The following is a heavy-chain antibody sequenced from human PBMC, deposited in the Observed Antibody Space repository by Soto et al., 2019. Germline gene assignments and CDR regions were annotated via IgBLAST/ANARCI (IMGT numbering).Heavy chain of an antibody. CDR2: INPNTGGT. CDR3: ARSALVLRLYVHTADWFDP. CDR1: GYTFSAYY. J-gene: IGHJ5*02. Sequence: ASVKVSCKSSGYTFSAYYVHWVRQAPGQGLEWMGWINPNTGGTKYAQKFQGRVTMTSDSSISTAYMELSRLTSEDTAVYYCARSALVLRLYVHTADWFDPWGQGTLVTVSS. V-gene: IGHV1-2*02. D-gene: IGHD2-8*02.